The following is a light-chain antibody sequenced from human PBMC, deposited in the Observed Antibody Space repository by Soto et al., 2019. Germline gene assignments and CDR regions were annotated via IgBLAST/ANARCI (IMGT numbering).Light chain of an antibody. Sequence: DIVLTQSPGTLSLSPGDRATLSCRTSRFVSNYYVAWYQQRPGQAPRLLIYAASSRATDTPDRFSGSGSGTDFTLTISRLETEDFAIYYCQHYADSPPVFTFGPGTKVEI. CDR2: AAS. J-gene: IGKJ3*01. V-gene: IGKV3-20*01. CDR3: QHYADSPPVFT. CDR1: RFVSNYY.